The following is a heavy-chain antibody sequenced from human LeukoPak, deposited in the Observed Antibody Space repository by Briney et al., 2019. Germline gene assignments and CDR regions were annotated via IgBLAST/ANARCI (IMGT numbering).Heavy chain of an antibody. Sequence: GGSLRLSCAASGLTFSSYGMHWVRQAPGKGLEWVAVIWYDGSNKYYADSVKGRFTISRDNSKNTLYLQMNSLRAEDTAVYYCARDKTQAHHYYYYYYMDVWGKGTTLTVSS. CDR3: ARDKTQAHHYYYYYYMDV. V-gene: IGHV3-33*01. CDR2: IWYDGSNK. CDR1: GLTFSSYG. J-gene: IGHJ6*03.